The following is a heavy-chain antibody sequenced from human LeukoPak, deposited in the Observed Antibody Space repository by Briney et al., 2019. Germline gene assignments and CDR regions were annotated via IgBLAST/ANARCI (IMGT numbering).Heavy chain of an antibody. CDR2: VSYDGSNK. J-gene: IGHJ4*02. D-gene: IGHD3-9*01. CDR3: AREEEGFTYYDILTGSLSPKPIDY. V-gene: IGHV3-30-3*01. Sequence: PGGSLRPSCAASGLTFSSHAMHWVRQAPGKGLGWVAVVSYDGSNKYYADSVKGRFTISRDNSKNTLYMQMNSLRAEDTAVYYCAREEEGFTYYDILTGSLSPKPIDYWGQGTLVTVSS. CDR1: GLTFSSHA.